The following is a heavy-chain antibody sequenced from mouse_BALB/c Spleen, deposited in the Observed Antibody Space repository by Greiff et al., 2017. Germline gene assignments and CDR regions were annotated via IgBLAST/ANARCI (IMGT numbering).Heavy chain of an antibody. CDR2: ISSGSSTI. Sequence: EVQLVESGGGLVQPGGSRKLSCAASGFTFSSFGMHWVRQAPEKGLEWVAYISSGSSTIYYADTVKGRFTISRDNPKNTLFLQMTSLRSEDTAMYYCARDTLYDYVFAYWGQGTLVTVSA. CDR1: GFTFSSFG. D-gene: IGHD2-4*01. CDR3: ARDTLYDYVFAY. V-gene: IGHV5-17*02. J-gene: IGHJ3*01.